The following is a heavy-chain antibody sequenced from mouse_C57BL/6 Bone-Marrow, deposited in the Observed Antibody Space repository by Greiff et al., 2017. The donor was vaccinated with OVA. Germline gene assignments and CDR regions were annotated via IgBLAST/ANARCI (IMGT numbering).Heavy chain of an antibody. D-gene: IGHD3-2*02. CDR3: ARGGLRLLYWYFDV. J-gene: IGHJ1*03. Sequence: QVQLKQSGPGLVAPSQSLSITCTVSGFSLTSYAISWVRQPPGKGLEWLGVIWTGGGTNYNSALNSRLSISKDNSKSQVFLKMNSLQTDDTARYYCARGGLRLLYWYFDVWGTGTTVTVSS. CDR2: IWTGGGT. V-gene: IGHV2-9-1*01. CDR1: GFSLTSYA.